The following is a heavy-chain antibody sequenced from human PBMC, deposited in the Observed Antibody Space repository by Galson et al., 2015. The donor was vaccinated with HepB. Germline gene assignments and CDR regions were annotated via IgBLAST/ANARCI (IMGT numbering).Heavy chain of an antibody. Sequence: SLRLSCAASGFSFDDYGMSWVRQAPGKGLEWVSGINWNGASTGYADSVKGRFTISRDNAKNSLYLQMNSLRAEDTALYYCARTDSSAYYYYYYYMDVWGKGTAVTFSS. CDR2: INWNGAST. D-gene: IGHD3-22*01. CDR1: GFSFDDYG. CDR3: ARTDSSAYYYYYYYMDV. V-gene: IGHV3-20*04. J-gene: IGHJ6*03.